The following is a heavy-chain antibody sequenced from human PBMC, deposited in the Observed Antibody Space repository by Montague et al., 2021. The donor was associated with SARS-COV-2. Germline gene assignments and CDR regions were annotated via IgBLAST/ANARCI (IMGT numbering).Heavy chain of an antibody. CDR2: VYHTGST. J-gene: IGHJ5*02. CDR3: ARGVAGEDWDDGKIRDFSWFDP. Sequence: SETLSLTCAVSGDSIGSRSWWSWDRQSPGKGLEWIADVYHTGSTNYNASLASRVSLSVDKSNNQFSLKMTSVTAADTAVYFCARGVAGEDWDDGKIRDFSWFDPWGQGILVTVSS. CDR1: GDSIGSRSW. V-gene: IGHV4-4*02. D-gene: IGHD1-1*01.